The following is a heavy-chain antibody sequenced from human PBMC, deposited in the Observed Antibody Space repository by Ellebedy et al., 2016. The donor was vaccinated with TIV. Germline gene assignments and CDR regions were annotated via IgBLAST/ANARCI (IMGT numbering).Heavy chain of an antibody. Sequence: ASVKVSCXASGYTFTSYDINWVRQATGQGLEWMGWMNPISGNTGYAQKFQGRVTMTRNNPITTAYMELSSLRSEDTAVYYCARRKVLWSPYDQWGQGTLVTVSS. D-gene: IGHD2-8*02. J-gene: IGHJ5*02. V-gene: IGHV1-8*01. CDR1: GYTFTSYD. CDR3: ARRKVLWSPYDQ. CDR2: MNPISGNT.